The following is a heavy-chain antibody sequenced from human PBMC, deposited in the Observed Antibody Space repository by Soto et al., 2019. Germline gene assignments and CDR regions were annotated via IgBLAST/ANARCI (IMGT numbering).Heavy chain of an antibody. J-gene: IGHJ4*02. V-gene: IGHV1-18*01. D-gene: IGHD3-10*01. Sequence: QVQLVQSGAEVKKPGASVKVSCKASGYTFTNFGISWVRQAPGQGLEWMGWISAYNGNTNYAQNFQGRVTMTTHTSTSTAHMELRSLVSYHTALYYCSRTGTPIDYWGQGTLATVSS. CDR2: ISAYNGNT. CDR1: GYTFTNFG. CDR3: SRTGTPIDY.